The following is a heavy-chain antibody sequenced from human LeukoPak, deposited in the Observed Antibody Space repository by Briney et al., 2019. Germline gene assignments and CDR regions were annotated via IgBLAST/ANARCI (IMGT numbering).Heavy chain of an antibody. D-gene: IGHD3-22*01. CDR2: ISYDGSNK. Sequence: PGGSLRLSCAASGFTFSSYGMHWVRQAPGKGLEWVSVISYDGSNKYYADSVKGRFTISRDNSKNTLYLQMNSLRAEDTAVYYCAIDQRAYYYDSSGYYLGYWGQGTLVTVSS. V-gene: IGHV3-30*03. J-gene: IGHJ4*02. CDR3: AIDQRAYYYDSSGYYLGY. CDR1: GFTFSSYG.